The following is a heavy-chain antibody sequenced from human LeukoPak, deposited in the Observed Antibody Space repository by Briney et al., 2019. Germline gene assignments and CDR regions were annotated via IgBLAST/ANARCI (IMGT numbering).Heavy chain of an antibody. D-gene: IGHD5-18*01. CDR3: ARGEYSYGYGGAFDI. J-gene: IGHJ3*02. CDR1: GFTFSSYG. CDR2: ISYDGSNK. V-gene: IGHV3-30*03. Sequence: GGSLRLSCAASGFTFSSYGMHWVRQAPGRGLEWVAVISYDGSNKYYADSVKGRFTISRDNSKNTLYLQMNSLRAEDTAVYYCARGEYSYGYGGAFDIWGQGTMVTASS.